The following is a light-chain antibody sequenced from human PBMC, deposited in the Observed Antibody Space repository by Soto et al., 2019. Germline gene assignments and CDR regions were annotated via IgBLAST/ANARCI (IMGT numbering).Light chain of an antibody. V-gene: IGLV1-47*01. Sequence: QSVLTQPPSASGTPGQRVTISCSGSSSNIGSNYVYWYQQLPGTAPKLLIYRNNQRPSGVPGRFSGSKSGTSASLAISGLQSEDEADYYCAAWDDSLNGYVFGTGTKSPS. CDR2: RNN. CDR3: AAWDDSLNGYV. CDR1: SSNIGSNY. J-gene: IGLJ1*01.